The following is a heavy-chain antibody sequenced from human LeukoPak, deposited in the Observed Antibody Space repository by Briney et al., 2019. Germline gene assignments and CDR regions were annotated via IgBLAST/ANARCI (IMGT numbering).Heavy chain of an antibody. CDR2: IITIFGTA. D-gene: IGHD3-22*01. V-gene: IGHV1-69*05. J-gene: IGHJ4*02. CDR3: ARVVPLAAGYDRAGYYFDY. Sequence: SVKVSCKASGGTFSSYAISWVRNAPGQGLEWMGGIITIFGTANYAQKFQGRVTITTDESTSTAYMERSSLRSEDTAVYYCARVVPLAAGYDRAGYYFDYWGQGTLVTVSS. CDR1: GGTFSSYA.